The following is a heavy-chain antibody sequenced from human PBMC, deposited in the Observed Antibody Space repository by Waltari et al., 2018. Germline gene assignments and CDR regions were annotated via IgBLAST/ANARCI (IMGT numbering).Heavy chain of an antibody. CDR1: CGSISNYY. V-gene: IGHV4-59*08. CDR3: ARQGHYDFWTGYYLFDY. Sequence: HVQLQESRPALVKPSETLSLTCTVSCGSISNYYWSWLRQSPGKGLEWIGSIYYSGSTNYNPSLKSRVTLSVDTSKNQFSLKLSSVTAADTALYYCARQGHYDFWTGYYLFDYWGQGTLVTVSS. D-gene: IGHD3-3*01. CDR2: IYYSGST. J-gene: IGHJ4*02.